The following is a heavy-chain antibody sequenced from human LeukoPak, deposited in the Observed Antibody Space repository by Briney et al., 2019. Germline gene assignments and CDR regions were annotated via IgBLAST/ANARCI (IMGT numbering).Heavy chain of an antibody. J-gene: IGHJ3*02. V-gene: IGHV1-18*01. CDR2: ISAYNGNT. Sequence: ASVKVSCKASGYTFTSYGISWVRQAPGQGLEWIGWISAYNGNTNYAQKLQGGVTMTTDTSTSTAYMELRSLRSDDTAVYYCARGTSEDFWSGPDAFDIWGQGTMVTVSS. CDR1: GYTFTSYG. CDR3: ARGTSEDFWSGPDAFDI. D-gene: IGHD3-3*01.